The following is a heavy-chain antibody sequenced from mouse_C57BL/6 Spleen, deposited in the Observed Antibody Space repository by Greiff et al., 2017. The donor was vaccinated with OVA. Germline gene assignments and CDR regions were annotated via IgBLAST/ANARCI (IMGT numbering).Heavy chain of an antibody. Sequence: QVQLQQPGAELVMPGASVKLSCKASGYTFTSYWMPWVKQRPGQGLEWIGEIAPSDSYTNYNQKFKGKSTLTVDKSSSTAYMQLSSLTSDDSAVYYCAIYDGDYGGFFDYWGQGTTLTVSS. D-gene: IGHD2-3*01. J-gene: IGHJ2*01. CDR2: IAPSDSYT. V-gene: IGHV1-69*01. CDR3: AIYDGDYGGFFDY. CDR1: GYTFTSYW.